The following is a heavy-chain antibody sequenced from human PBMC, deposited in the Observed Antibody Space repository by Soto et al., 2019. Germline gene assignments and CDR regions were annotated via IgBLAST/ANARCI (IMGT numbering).Heavy chain of an antibody. D-gene: IGHD6-13*01. V-gene: IGHV1-46*03. CDR2: INPSGGST. CDR1: GYTFTSYY. CDR3: ARDSRIAAAGTRIGVGYFDY. J-gene: IGHJ4*02. Sequence: ASVKVSCKASGYTFTSYYMHWVRQAPGQGLEWMGIINPSGGSTSYAQKFQGRVTMTRDTSTSTVYMELSSLRSEDTAVYYCARDSRIAAAGTRIGVGYFDYWGQGTLVTVSS.